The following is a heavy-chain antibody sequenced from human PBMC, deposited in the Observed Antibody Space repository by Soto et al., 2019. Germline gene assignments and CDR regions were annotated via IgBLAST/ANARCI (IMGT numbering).Heavy chain of an antibody. D-gene: IGHD3-3*01. CDR2: ISGSRGSTT. V-gene: IGHV3-23*01. CDR3: AKSPYDFWSVGRYYFDY. J-gene: IGHJ4*02. CDR1: GFTFSDYG. Sequence: PGGSLRLSCAASGFTFSDYGLSWVRQAPGKGLEWVSSISGSRGSTTYYAGSVKGRFTISRDNSKNTLYLQMNSLRAEDTAVYYCAKSPYDFWSVGRYYFDYWGQGTLVTVSS.